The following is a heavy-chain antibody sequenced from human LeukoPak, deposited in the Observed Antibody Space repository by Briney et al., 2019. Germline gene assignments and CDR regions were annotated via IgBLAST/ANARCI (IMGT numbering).Heavy chain of an antibody. V-gene: IGHV3-21*01. CDR1: GFTFSSYS. J-gene: IGHJ4*02. CDR2: ISSSSSYI. Sequence: GGSLRLSCAASGFTFSSYSMNWVRQAPGKGLEWVSSISSSSSYIYYADSVKGRFTISRGNAKNSLYLQMNSLRAEDTAVYYCARDRAIAAAGMSIDYWGQGTLVTVSS. D-gene: IGHD6-13*01. CDR3: ARDRAIAAAGMSIDY.